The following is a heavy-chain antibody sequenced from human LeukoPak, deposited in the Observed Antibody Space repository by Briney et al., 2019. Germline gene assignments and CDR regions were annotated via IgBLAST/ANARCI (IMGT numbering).Heavy chain of an antibody. J-gene: IGHJ6*03. V-gene: IGHV1-69*13. CDR1: GGTFSSYA. Sequence: SVKVSCKASGGTFSSYAISWVRQAPGQGLEWMGGIIPIFGTANYAQKFQGRVTITADESTSTAYMELSSLRSEDTAVYYCATRGHHGSGHYYYYYMDVWGKGTTVTISS. D-gene: IGHD3-10*01. CDR2: IIPIFGTA. CDR3: ATRGHHGSGHYYYYYMDV.